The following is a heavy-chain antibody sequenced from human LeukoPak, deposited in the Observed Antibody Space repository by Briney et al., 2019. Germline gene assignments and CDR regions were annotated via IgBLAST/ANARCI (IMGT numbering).Heavy chain of an antibody. CDR3: ARSPRFAVVVPAAKVNWFDP. J-gene: IGHJ5*02. D-gene: IGHD2-2*01. CDR2: INHSGST. CDR1: GGSFSGYY. Sequence: SETLSLTCAVYGGSFSGYYWSWIRQPPGKGLEWIGEINHSGSTNYNPSLKSRVTISVDTSKNQFSLKLSSVTAADTAVYYCARSPRFAVVVPAAKVNWFDPWGQGTLVTVSS. V-gene: IGHV4-34*01.